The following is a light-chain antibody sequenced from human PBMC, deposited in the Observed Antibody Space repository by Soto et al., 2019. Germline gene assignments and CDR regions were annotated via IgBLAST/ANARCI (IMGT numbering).Light chain of an antibody. V-gene: IGKV1-5*03. CDR1: QSISSW. Sequence: DIQMTQSPSTLSASLGDRVTITCRASQSISSWLAWYQQKPGKAPKLLIYTASSLESGVPSRCSGSGSGTEFTLTISSLQPDDFATYYCQQYNSWWTFGQGTKVDIK. CDR2: TAS. CDR3: QQYNSWWT. J-gene: IGKJ1*01.